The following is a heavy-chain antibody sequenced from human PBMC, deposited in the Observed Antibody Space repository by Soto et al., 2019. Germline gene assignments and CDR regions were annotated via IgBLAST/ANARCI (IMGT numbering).Heavy chain of an antibody. D-gene: IGHD3-3*01. CDR3: ARAYFWSGYRYYFDY. CDR1: GYTFTSYY. CDR2: INPSGGST. Sequence: QVQLVQSGAEAKKPGASVKVSCKASGYTFTSYYMHWVRQAPGQGLEWMGIINPSGGSTSYAQKFQGRVTMTRDTSTSTVYMELSSLRSEDTAVYYCARAYFWSGYRYYFDYWGQGTLVTVSS. J-gene: IGHJ4*02. V-gene: IGHV1-46*01.